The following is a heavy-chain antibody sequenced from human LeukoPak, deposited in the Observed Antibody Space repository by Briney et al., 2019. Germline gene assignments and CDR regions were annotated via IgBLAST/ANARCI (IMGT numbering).Heavy chain of an antibody. D-gene: IGHD3-16*01. CDR3: AINGGGDRGYGNFDY. J-gene: IGHJ4*02. Sequence: SPRLSSAVSGFTFDDYAMHWVRQVPRQGMAWVSGINLNSDSIAYADSVKGRFTPSQDNANNSLYLQMNSLRGEDTGFYYCAINGGGDRGYGNFDYWGQGTLLTVSS. CDR2: INLNSDSI. CDR1: GFTFDDYA. V-gene: IGHV3-9*01.